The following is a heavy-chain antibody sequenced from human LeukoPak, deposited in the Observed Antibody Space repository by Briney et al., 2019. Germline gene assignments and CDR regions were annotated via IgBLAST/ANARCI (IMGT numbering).Heavy chain of an antibody. CDR3: AKVRNYYGSGRKIDAFDI. Sequence: PGGSLRLSCAASGFSFSNYAMSWVRQAPGKGLEWVSAIGGSGINTYYADSVQGRFTISRDNSKNTVFLQMNSLRAEDTAVYYCAKVRNYYGSGRKIDAFDIWGQGTMVPVSS. V-gene: IGHV3-23*01. D-gene: IGHD3-10*01. CDR2: IGGSGINT. J-gene: IGHJ3*02. CDR1: GFSFSNYA.